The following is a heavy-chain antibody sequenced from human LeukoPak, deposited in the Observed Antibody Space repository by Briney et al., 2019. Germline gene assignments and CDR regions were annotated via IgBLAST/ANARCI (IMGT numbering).Heavy chain of an antibody. CDR3: AEAGPDAFDI. Sequence: ASVKVSCKASGGTFSSYAISWVRQAPGQGLEWMGGIIPIFGTANYAQKFQGRVTITADESTSTAYMELSSLRSEDTAVYYCAEAGPDAFDIWGQGTMVTVSS. J-gene: IGHJ3*02. CDR1: GGTFSSYA. V-gene: IGHV1-69*13. D-gene: IGHD6-13*01. CDR2: IIPIFGTA.